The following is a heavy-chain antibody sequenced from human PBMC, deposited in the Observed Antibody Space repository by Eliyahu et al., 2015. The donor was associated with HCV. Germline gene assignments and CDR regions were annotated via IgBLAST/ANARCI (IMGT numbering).Heavy chain of an antibody. J-gene: IGHJ4*02. D-gene: IGHD3-10*01. V-gene: IGHV3-7*01. CDR3: ASGPPRGPSPFDY. CDR2: IKQDGSEK. Sequence: EVQLVESGGGLVQPGGSLRLSCAAXGFTFXSXWMSWVRQAPGKGLEWVANIKQDGSEKYYVDSVKGRFTISRDNAKNSLYLQMNSLRAEDTAVYYCASGPPRGPSPFDYWGQGTLVTVSS. CDR1: GFTFXSXW.